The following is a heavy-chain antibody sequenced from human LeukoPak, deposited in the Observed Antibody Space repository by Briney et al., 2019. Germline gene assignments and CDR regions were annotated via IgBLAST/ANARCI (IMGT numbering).Heavy chain of an antibody. CDR2: IDYRGIT. J-gene: IGHJ4*02. CDR1: GGSISSYY. V-gene: IGHV4-59*01. Sequence: SETLSLTCTVSGGSISSYYWSWIRQPPGKGLEWIGYIDYRGITSYNPSLESRVTRSVDTSKNQFSLRLSSMTAADTAVYYCTREYSSGWSGTGYWGQGTLVTVSS. CDR3: TREYSSGWSGTGY. D-gene: IGHD6-19*01.